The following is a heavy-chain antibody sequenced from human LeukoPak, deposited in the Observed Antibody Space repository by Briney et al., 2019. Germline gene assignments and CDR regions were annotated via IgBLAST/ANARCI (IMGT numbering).Heavy chain of an antibody. CDR3: ARETYDYVWGSYRH. V-gene: IGHV3-9*01. D-gene: IGHD3-16*02. Sequence: GGSLRLSCEASGFTFDDYAMHWVRQAPGKGLEWVSGISWNSGTLGHADSVKGRFTISRDNAKNSLYLQMNSLRAEDTAVYYCARETYDYVWGSYRHWGQGTLVTVSS. CDR2: ISWNSGTL. CDR1: GFTFDDYA. J-gene: IGHJ4*02.